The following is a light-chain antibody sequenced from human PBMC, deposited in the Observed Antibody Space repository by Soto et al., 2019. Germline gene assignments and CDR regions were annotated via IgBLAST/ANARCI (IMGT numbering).Light chain of an antibody. CDR3: SSYTSSSTLYV. CDR2: DVT. Sequence: QSVLTQPASVSGSPGQSITISCTGTSSDVGDNNYVSWYQQHPGKAPKLMIYDVTHRPSGISNRFSGSKSVNTASLTISGLQAEDEADAYCSSYTSSSTLYVFGTGTKLTVL. J-gene: IGLJ1*01. V-gene: IGLV2-14*01. CDR1: SSDVGDNNY.